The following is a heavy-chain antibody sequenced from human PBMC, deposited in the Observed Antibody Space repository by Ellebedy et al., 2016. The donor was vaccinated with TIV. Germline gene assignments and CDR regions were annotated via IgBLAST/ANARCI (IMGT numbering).Heavy chain of an antibody. Sequence: SVKVSCXASGATFSSYDINWVRQAPGHGPEWMGGIIPALGAPNYVQRFQGRVTITADESMSTVYMELSGLRSEDTAVYYCARRLTVTAGLDYWGQGTLVTVSS. V-gene: IGHV1-69*13. CDR1: GATFSSYD. CDR2: IIPALGAP. CDR3: ARRLTVTAGLDY. D-gene: IGHD2-21*02. J-gene: IGHJ4*02.